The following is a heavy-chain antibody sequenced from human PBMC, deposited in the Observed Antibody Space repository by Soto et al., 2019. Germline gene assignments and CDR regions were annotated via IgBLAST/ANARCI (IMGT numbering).Heavy chain of an antibody. CDR3: ARSVVVAATFDY. D-gene: IGHD2-15*01. Sequence: QVQLVQSGAEVKKPGSSVKDSCKASGGTFSSYAISWVRQAPGQGLEWMGGIIPIFGTANYAQKFQGRVTITADESTSTAYMELSSLISEDTSVYYCARSVVVAATFDYWGQETLVTVSS. J-gene: IGHJ4*02. V-gene: IGHV1-69*01. CDR2: IIPIFGTA. CDR1: GGTFSSYA.